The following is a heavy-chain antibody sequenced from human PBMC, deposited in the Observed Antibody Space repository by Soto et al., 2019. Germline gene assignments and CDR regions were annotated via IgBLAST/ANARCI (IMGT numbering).Heavy chain of an antibody. CDR3: ARDQEVYYYDSSGYSFDY. J-gene: IGHJ4*02. D-gene: IGHD3-22*01. Sequence: ASVKVSCKASGGTFSSYAISWVRQAPGQGLEWMGGIIPIFGTANYAQKFQGRVTITADESTSTAYMELSSLRSEDTAVYYCARDQEVYYYDSSGYSFDYWGQGTLVTVSS. CDR1: GGTFSSYA. V-gene: IGHV1-69*13. CDR2: IIPIFGTA.